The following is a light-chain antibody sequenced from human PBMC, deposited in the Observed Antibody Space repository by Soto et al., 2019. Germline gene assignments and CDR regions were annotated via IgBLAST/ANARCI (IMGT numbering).Light chain of an antibody. Sequence: DIQMTQSPSSLSASVGDRVSITCRASQSISTNLNWYHQKPGKAPDLLIFAASRLQRGVASRFSGSGSGTEFTLTISSLQSEDFAVYYCQQYNNRITFGQGTRLEI. V-gene: IGKV1-39*01. CDR3: QQYNNRIT. CDR2: AAS. J-gene: IGKJ5*01. CDR1: QSISTN.